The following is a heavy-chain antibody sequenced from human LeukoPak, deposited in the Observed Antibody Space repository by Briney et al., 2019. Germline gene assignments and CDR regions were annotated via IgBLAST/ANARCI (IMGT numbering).Heavy chain of an antibody. D-gene: IGHD5/OR15-5a*01. CDR2: SSGYSGNT. Sequence: ASVKVSCKTSGYTFTSHDISWVRQAPGQGLEWMGWSSGYSGNTNHAQKFQGRVTMTTDTSTSTAYMKLRSLRPDDTAVYYCARGAVSTHGFDYWGQGTLVTVSS. CDR3: ARGAVSTHGFDY. V-gene: IGHV1-18*01. J-gene: IGHJ4*02. CDR1: GYTFTSHD.